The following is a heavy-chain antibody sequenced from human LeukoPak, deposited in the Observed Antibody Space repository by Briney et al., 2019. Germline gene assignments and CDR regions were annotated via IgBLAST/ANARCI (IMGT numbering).Heavy chain of an antibody. Sequence: GASVKVSCKASGYTFTSYGISWVRQAPGQGLEWMGWISAYNGNTNYAQKLQGRVTMTTDTSTSTAYMELRSLRSDDTAVYYCARAFPRITMIVVVNPDFDYWGQGTLATVSS. CDR3: ARAFPRITMIVVVNPDFDY. J-gene: IGHJ4*02. CDR2: ISAYNGNT. CDR1: GYTFTSYG. D-gene: IGHD3-22*01. V-gene: IGHV1-18*01.